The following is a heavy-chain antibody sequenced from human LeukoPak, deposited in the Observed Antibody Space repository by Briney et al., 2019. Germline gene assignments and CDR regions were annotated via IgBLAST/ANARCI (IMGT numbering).Heavy chain of an antibody. V-gene: IGHV3-21*01. CDR3: ARDGSGDY. J-gene: IGHJ4*02. CDR1: GFTFSSYS. CDR2: ISSSSSYI. D-gene: IGHD1-14*01. Sequence: GGSLSLSCAASGFTFSSYSMNWVRQAPGKGLEWVSSISSSSSYIYYADSVKGRFTISRDNAKNLMYLQMNSLRAEDTAVYYCARDGSGDYWGQGTLVTVSS.